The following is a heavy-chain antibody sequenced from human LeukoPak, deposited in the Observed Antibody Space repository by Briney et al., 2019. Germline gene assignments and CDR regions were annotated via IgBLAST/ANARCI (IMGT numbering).Heavy chain of an antibody. CDR3: ARDGVYYDSSGYAGFDY. Sequence: SVKVSCKASGGTFSSYAISWVRQAPGRGLEWMGRIIPIFGTANYAQKFQGRVTITTDESTSTAYMELSSLRSEDTAVYYCARDGVYYDSSGYAGFDYWGQGTLVTVSS. V-gene: IGHV1-69*05. CDR2: IIPIFGTA. CDR1: GGTFSSYA. D-gene: IGHD3-22*01. J-gene: IGHJ4*02.